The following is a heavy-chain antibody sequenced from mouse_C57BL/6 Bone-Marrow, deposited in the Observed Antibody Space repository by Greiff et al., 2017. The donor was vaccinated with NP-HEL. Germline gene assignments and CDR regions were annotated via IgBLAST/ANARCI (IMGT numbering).Heavy chain of an antibody. CDR3: ARGEIYYDYDDYAMDY. CDR2: IYPRSGNT. D-gene: IGHD2-4*01. CDR1: GYTFTSYG. V-gene: IGHV1-81*01. J-gene: IGHJ4*01. Sequence: VQLKESGAELARPGASVKLSCKASGYTFTSYGISWVKQRTGQGLEWIGEIYPRSGNTYYNEKFKGKATLTADKSSSTAYMELRSLTSEDSAVYFCARGEIYYDYDDYAMDYWGQGTSVTVSS.